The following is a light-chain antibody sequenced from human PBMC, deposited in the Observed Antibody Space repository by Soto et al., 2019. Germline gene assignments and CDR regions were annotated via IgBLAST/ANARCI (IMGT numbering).Light chain of an antibody. J-gene: IGLJ1*01. CDR3: SSHGGSNNFSV. CDR2: EVS. CDR1: SSDVGAYNY. V-gene: IGLV2-8*01. Sequence: QSVLTQPPSATGTPRQSVTISCIGTSSDVGAYNYVSWYQQHPGKVPKLMIYEVSKRPSGVPHRFSASKSGNTASLTVSGLQAEDEADYYCSSHGGSNNFSVFVTGTKVTVL.